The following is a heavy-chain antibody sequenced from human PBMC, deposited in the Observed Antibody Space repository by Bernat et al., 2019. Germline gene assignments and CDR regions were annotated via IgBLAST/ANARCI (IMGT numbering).Heavy chain of an antibody. J-gene: IGHJ4*02. V-gene: IGHV1-18*01. Sequence: KASGYTFTSYGISWVRQAPVQGLEWMGWISAYTGNTNYSHKLQGRVTMTTDTSTSTAYMELRQLRSDDTAVYYCARTEIVVVPAAMAFDYWGQGTLV. D-gene: IGHD2-2*01. CDR1: GYTFTSYG. CDR2: ISAYTGNT. CDR3: ARTEIVVVPAAMAFDY.